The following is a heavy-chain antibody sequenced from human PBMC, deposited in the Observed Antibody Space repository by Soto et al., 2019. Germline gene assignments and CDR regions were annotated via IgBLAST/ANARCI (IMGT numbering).Heavy chain of an antibody. Sequence: GGSLRLSCAASGFTFSSYEMNWVRQAPGKGLEWVSYISSSGSTIYYADSVKGRFTISRDNAKNSLYLQMNSLRAEDTAVCYCARGGDIQAYYYYGMDVWGQGTTVTVSS. V-gene: IGHV3-48*03. CDR1: GFTFSSYE. J-gene: IGHJ6*02. CDR3: ARGGDIQAYYYYGMDV. D-gene: IGHD3-16*01. CDR2: ISSSGSTI.